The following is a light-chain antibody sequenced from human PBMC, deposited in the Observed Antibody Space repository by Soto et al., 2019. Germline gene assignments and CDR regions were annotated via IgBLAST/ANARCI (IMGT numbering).Light chain of an antibody. V-gene: IGKV3-20*01. J-gene: IGKJ4*01. CDR2: GAS. CDR1: QSVRSNY. CDR3: QQYASSPLT. Sequence: EIVLTQSPGTLSLSSGERATLSCRASQSVRSNYLAWYQQTPGQAPRLLIYGASSRATGIPARFGGSGSGTDFTLTISRLEPEDCAVYYCQQYASSPLTFGGATKVEIK.